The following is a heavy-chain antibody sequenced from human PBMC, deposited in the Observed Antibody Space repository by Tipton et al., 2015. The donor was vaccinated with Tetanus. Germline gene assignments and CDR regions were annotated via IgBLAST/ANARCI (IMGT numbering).Heavy chain of an antibody. V-gene: IGHV3-30*03. J-gene: IGHJ6*02. Sequence: SLRLSCAASGFTFSSYGMHWVRQAPGKGLEWVAVISYDGSNKYYADSVKGRFTISRDNSKNTLYLQMNSLRAEDTAVYYCARDVYSSGWYELYYYYYGMDVWGQGTTVTVSS. CDR2: ISYDGSNK. D-gene: IGHD6-19*01. CDR3: ARDVYSSGWYELYYYYYGMDV. CDR1: GFTFSSYG.